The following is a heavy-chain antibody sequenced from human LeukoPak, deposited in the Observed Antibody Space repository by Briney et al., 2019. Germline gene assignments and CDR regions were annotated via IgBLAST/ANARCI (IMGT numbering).Heavy chain of an antibody. CDR2: IHRDGGMT. CDR1: GFTFTGNP. J-gene: IGHJ6*03. CDR3: VRETGTIGYYMDV. Sequence: GGSLKLSCAASGFTFTGNPMHWVRQGPGKGLVWVARIHRDGGMTRYADSVEGRFTISRDNAKNTLYLQMNSLRAEDTAIYYCVRETGTIGYYMDVWGKGTTVTVSS. V-gene: IGHV3-74*01. D-gene: IGHD2-15*01.